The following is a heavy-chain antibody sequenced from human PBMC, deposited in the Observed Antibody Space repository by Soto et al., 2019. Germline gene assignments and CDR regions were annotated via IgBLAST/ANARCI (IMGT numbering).Heavy chain of an antibody. CDR2: IYYSRRP. J-gene: IGHJ4*02. Sequence: SETLALPCTVSGCSISSYSCTWLRQPPGQGLAWNGYIYYSRRPNYSPSLQSLVSISDDTSKNQLSLKLSSVTDAETAVYYCARNRDGYKPDCFDYWGQGTLVTVSA. CDR1: GCSISSYS. CDR3: ARNRDGYKPDCFDY. D-gene: IGHD5-12*01. V-gene: IGHV4-59*01.